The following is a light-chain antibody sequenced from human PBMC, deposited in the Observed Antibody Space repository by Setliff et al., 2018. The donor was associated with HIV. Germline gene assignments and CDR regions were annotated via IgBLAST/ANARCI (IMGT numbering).Light chain of an antibody. V-gene: IGKV1-39*01. CDR1: QSVTSY. CDR2: YAS. CDR3: QQSYSTPRT. Sequence: DIQMTQSPSSLSASVGDVVTITCRASQSVTSYLSWYQQKPGKAPQLLISYASNLKSGVPPRFSGSGSGTEFTLTISSLQPEDFATYYCQQSYSTPRTFGQGTKVDIK. J-gene: IGKJ1*01.